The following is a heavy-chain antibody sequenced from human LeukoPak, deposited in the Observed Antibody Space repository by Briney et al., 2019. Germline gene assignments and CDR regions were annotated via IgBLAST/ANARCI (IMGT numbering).Heavy chain of an antibody. D-gene: IGHD5-18*01. J-gene: IGHJ5*02. V-gene: IGHV1-8*03. CDR1: GYTFTSYD. CDR2: MNPNSGNT. Sequence: ASVKVSCKASGYTFTSYDINWVRQATGQGLEWMGWMNPNSGNTGYAQKFQGRVTITRNTSISTAYMELSSLRSEDTAVYYGARGVLNTAMGPTKRGRNWFDPWGQGPLVTVSS. CDR3: ARGVLNTAMGPTKRGRNWFDP.